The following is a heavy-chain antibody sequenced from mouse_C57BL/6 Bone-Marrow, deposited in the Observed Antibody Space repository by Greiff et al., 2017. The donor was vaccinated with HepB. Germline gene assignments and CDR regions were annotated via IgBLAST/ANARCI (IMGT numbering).Heavy chain of an antibody. CDR1: GYTFTSYW. CDR2: IHPNSGST. Sequence: VQLQESGAELVKPGASVKLSCKASGYTFTSYWMHWVKQRPGQGLEWIGMIHPNSGSTNYNEKFKSKATLTVDKSSSTAYMQLSSLTSEDSAFYYCARIRKPYSRYFDYWGQGTTLTVSS. J-gene: IGHJ2*01. V-gene: IGHV1-64*01. D-gene: IGHD2-12*01. CDR3: ARIRKPYSRYFDY.